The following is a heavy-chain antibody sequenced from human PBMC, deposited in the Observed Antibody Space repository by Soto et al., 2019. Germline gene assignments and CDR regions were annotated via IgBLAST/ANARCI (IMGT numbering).Heavy chain of an antibody. J-gene: IGHJ4*02. CDR3: AGGYYDSSGYFDY. CDR2: ISYDGSNK. D-gene: IGHD3-22*01. CDR1: GFTFSSYA. Sequence: QVQLVESGGGVVQPGRSLRLSCAASGFTFSSYAMHWVRQAPGKGLEWLAVISYDGSNKYYADSVKGRFTISRDNSKNTLYLQMNSLRAEDTAVYYCAGGYYDSSGYFDYWGQGTLVTVSS. V-gene: IGHV3-30*14.